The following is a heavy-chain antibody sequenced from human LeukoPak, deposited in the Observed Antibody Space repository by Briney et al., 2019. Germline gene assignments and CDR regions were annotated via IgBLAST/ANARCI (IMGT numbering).Heavy chain of an antibody. Sequence: PGGSLRLSCAASGFTFSSYGMHWVRQAPGKGLEWVAVISYDGSNKYYADSVKGRFTISRDNSKNTLYLQMNSLRAEDTAVYYCAKDRAPYSSSSFVFDYWGQGTLVTVSS. CDR1: GFTFSSYG. CDR3: AKDRAPYSSSSFVFDY. D-gene: IGHD6-13*01. V-gene: IGHV3-30*18. CDR2: ISYDGSNK. J-gene: IGHJ4*02.